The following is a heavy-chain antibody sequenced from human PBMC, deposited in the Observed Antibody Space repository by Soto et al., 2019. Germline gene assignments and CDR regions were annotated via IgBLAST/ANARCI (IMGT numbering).Heavy chain of an antibody. J-gene: IGHJ6*02. V-gene: IGHV3-74*01. CDR1: GFTFSSYW. Sequence: GGSLRLSCAASGFTFSSYWMHWVRQAPGKGLVCVSRIHSDGSRTSYADSVKGRFTISRDNAKNTLYLQMNSLTVEDTAVYYCARAVNYGKDVWGQGTTVTVSS. CDR2: IHSDGSRT. CDR3: ARAVNYGKDV.